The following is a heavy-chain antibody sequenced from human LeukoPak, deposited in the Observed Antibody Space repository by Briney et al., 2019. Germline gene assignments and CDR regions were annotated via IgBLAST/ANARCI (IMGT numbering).Heavy chain of an antibody. D-gene: IGHD3-10*01. Sequence: ASVKVSCKASGYTFTGYYMHWVRQAPGQGLEWMGWINPNSGGTNYAQKFQGWVTMTRDTSISIAYMELSRLRSDDTAVYYCARAEITMVRGVTPFGMDVWGKGTTVTVSS. CDR3: ARAEITMVRGVTPFGMDV. CDR2: INPNSGGT. J-gene: IGHJ6*04. CDR1: GYTFTGYY. V-gene: IGHV1-2*04.